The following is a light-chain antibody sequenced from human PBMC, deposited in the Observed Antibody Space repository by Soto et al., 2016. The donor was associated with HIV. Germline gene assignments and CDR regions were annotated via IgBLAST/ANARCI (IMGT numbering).Light chain of an antibody. CDR1: NIGTRS. CDR3: QVWDSGDHYV. V-gene: IGLV3-21*03. J-gene: IGLJ1*01. CDR2: DDS. Sequence: SYELTQPPSVSVAPGKTARITCGGNNIGTRSVHWYQQRAGQAPVLVVYDDSDRPSGIPERFSGSNSANTATLTIIRVEAGDEADYYCQVWDSGDHYVFGTGTKVT.